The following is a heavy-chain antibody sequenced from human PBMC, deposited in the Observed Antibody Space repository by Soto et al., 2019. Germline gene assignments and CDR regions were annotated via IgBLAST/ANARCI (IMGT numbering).Heavy chain of an antibody. D-gene: IGHD6-19*01. Sequence: EVQLVESGGGLVQPGGSLRLSCLVSGFTVSSNYMTWVRQAPGKGLEWVSVIYSGGTTYYADSVKGRFTISRDNSKNTLYLQMNSLRAEDTAVYYCARDLLAVARGIDYWGQGTLVTVSS. J-gene: IGHJ4*02. CDR3: ARDLLAVARGIDY. V-gene: IGHV3-66*01. CDR1: GFTVSSNY. CDR2: IYSGGTT.